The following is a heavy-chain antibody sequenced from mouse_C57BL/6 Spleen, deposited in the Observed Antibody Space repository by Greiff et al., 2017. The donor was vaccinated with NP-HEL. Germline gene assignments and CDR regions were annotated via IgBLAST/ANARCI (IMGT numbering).Heavy chain of an antibody. Sequence: QVQLKQPGAELVRPGSSVKLSCKASGYTFTSYWMHWVKQRPIQGLEWIGNIDPSDSETHYNQKFKDKATLTVDKSSSTAYMQLSSLTSEDSAVYYCARDSGEGAMDYWGQGTSVTVSS. D-gene: IGHD4-1*01. V-gene: IGHV1-52*01. CDR3: ARDSGEGAMDY. CDR2: IDPSDSET. CDR1: GYTFTSYW. J-gene: IGHJ4*01.